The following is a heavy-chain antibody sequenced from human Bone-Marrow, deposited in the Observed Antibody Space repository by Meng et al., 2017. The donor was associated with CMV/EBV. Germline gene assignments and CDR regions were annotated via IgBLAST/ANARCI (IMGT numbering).Heavy chain of an antibody. D-gene: IGHD1-26*01. V-gene: IGHV3-48*04. CDR3: ARIVGATTRWYYYYGMDV. Sequence: GESLKISCAASGFTFSSYSMNWVRQAPGKGLEWVSYISSSSSTIYYADSVKGRFTISRDNAKNSLYLQMNSLRAEDTAVYYCARIVGATTRWYYYYGMDVWGQGTTVTVSS. CDR2: ISSSSSTI. J-gene: IGHJ6*02. CDR1: GFTFSSYS.